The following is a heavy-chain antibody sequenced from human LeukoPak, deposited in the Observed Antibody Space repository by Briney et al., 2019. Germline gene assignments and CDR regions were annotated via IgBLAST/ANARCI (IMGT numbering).Heavy chain of an antibody. CDR1: GCTFSHYR. V-gene: IGHV3-48*01. Sequence: GGSLTLSCAASGCTFSHYRMNWVRQAPGKGLAWVSYISSSSSTIYYADSVKGRFTISRDNAKNSLYLQMHSLRAEDTAVYYCAKGAGYSSGWYEDYYYYMDVWGKGTTVTISS. D-gene: IGHD6-19*01. CDR2: ISSSSSTI. CDR3: AKGAGYSSGWYEDYYYYMDV. J-gene: IGHJ6*03.